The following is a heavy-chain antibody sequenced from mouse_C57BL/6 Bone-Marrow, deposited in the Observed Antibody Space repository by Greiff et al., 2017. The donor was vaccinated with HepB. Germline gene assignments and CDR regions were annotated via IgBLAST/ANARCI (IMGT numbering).Heavy chain of an antibody. D-gene: IGHD4-1*01. J-gene: IGHJ3*01. Sequence: EVHLVESGGGLVKPGGSLKLSCAASGFTFSSYAMSWVRQTPEKRLEWVATISDGGSYTYYPDNVKGRFTISRDNAKNNLYLQMSHLKSEDTAMYYCARNWGAFAYWGQGTLVTVSA. V-gene: IGHV5-4*01. CDR3: ARNWGAFAY. CDR2: ISDGGSYT. CDR1: GFTFSSYA.